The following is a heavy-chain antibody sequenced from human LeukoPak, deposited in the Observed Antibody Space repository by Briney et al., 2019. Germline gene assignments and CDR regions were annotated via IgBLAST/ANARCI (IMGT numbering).Heavy chain of an antibody. D-gene: IGHD6-13*01. CDR1: GFTFSTYS. CDR3: ARTFIAAAGSDY. V-gene: IGHV3-21*01. J-gene: IGHJ4*02. CDR2: ISSGSTCI. Sequence: GGSLRLSCEASGFTFSTYSMTWVRQAPGKGLELVSSISSGSTCIYYSDSVKGRFTISRDNAKNSLSLQMNSLRAEDTAVYLCARTFIAAAGSDYWGQGTLVTVSS.